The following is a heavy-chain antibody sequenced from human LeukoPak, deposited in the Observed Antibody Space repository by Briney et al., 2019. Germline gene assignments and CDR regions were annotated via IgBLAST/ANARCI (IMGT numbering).Heavy chain of an antibody. CDR1: GFTFSSYE. D-gene: IGHD3-10*01. J-gene: IGHJ5*02. CDR2: ISSSGSTI. Sequence: GGSLRLSCAASGFTFSSYEMNWVRQAPGKGLEWVSYISSSGSTIYYADSVKGRFTIPRDNAKNSLYLQMNSQRAEDTAVYYCARDRYFGEPRWFDPWGQGTLVTVSS. CDR3: ARDRYFGEPRWFDP. V-gene: IGHV3-48*03.